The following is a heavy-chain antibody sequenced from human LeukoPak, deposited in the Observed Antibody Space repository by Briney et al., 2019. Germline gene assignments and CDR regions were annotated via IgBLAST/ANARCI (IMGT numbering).Heavy chain of an antibody. CDR2: IYYSGST. V-gene: IGHV4-59*08. Sequence: PSDTLSLTCTVSGGSISSYYWSWIRQPPGKGLEWIGYIYYSGSTNYNPSLKSRVTISVDTSKNQFSLKLSSVTAADTAVYYCARLNCSGGSCPFDYWGQGTLVTVSS. CDR3: ARLNCSGGSCPFDY. CDR1: GGSISSYY. J-gene: IGHJ4*02. D-gene: IGHD2-15*01.